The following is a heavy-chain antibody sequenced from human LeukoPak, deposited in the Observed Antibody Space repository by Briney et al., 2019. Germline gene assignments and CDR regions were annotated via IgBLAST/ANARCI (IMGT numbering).Heavy chain of an antibody. V-gene: IGHV3-30*04. CDR3: ARGLYYDSSGYYYFDY. D-gene: IGHD3-22*01. J-gene: IGHJ4*02. CDR1: GFTFSSYV. Sequence: GGSLRLSCAASGFTFSSYVMHWVRQAPGKGLEWVAIISYDGSNEYYADSVKGRFTISRDNAKNSLYLQMNSLRAEDTAVYYCARGLYYDSSGYYYFDYWGQGTLVTVSS. CDR2: ISYDGSNE.